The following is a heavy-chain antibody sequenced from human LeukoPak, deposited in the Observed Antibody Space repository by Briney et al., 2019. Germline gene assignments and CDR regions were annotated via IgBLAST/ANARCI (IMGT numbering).Heavy chain of an antibody. Sequence: SETLSLTCTVPGGSISSYYWSWIRQPPGKGLEWIGCIYTSGSTNHNPSLKSRVTISVDTSKNQFSLKLSSVTAADTAVYYCARRKGSSSYVWFDPWGQGTLVTVSS. J-gene: IGHJ5*02. V-gene: IGHV4-4*09. CDR3: ARRKGSSSYVWFDP. CDR1: GGSISSYY. CDR2: IYTSGST. D-gene: IGHD6-6*01.